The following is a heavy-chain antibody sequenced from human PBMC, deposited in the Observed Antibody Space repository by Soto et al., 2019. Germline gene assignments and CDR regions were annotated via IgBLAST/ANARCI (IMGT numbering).Heavy chain of an antibody. J-gene: IGHJ4*02. V-gene: IGHV3-7*01. CDR3: VRSGGWLHDY. D-gene: IGHD2-15*01. CDR1: GFSLSGYW. CDR2: IKQDGSER. Sequence: EVQLVESGGGLVQPGGSLRLSCAASGFSLSGYWMNWVRQAPGRGLEWVAIIKQDGSERYYVDSVKGRFTISRDNAKNSLYLQMSSLRVEDTALYYCVRSGGWLHDYWGQGTLVTVSS.